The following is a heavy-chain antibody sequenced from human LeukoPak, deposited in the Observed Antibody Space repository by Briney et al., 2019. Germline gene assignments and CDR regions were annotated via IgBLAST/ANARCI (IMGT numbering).Heavy chain of an antibody. D-gene: IGHD3-22*01. V-gene: IGHV4-59*01. CDR2: IYESGST. CDR3: AKDLYDHDSSGYYEF. Sequence: SETLSLTCTVSGGSISGYYWSRIRQPPGKALEWIGYIYESGSTDYNPSLKSRVTISRDTSKNQVSLKLTSVTTADTAVYYCAKDLYDHDSSGYYEFWGQGTLVTVSS. CDR1: GGSISGYY. J-gene: IGHJ4*02.